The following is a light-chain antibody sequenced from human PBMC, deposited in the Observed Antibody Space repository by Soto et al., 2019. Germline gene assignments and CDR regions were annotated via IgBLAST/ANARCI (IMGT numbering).Light chain of an antibody. Sequence: DIQMTQSPSSLSASVGDRVTITCRASRSISSYLSWYQQKPGKAPNLLIYGASTLQSGVPSRFGGSGSGTDFTLTISSLQPEDFATYYCQQGYSTPPTFGGGTKVEIK. CDR3: QQGYSTPPT. V-gene: IGKV1-39*01. CDR2: GAS. CDR1: RSISSY. J-gene: IGKJ4*01.